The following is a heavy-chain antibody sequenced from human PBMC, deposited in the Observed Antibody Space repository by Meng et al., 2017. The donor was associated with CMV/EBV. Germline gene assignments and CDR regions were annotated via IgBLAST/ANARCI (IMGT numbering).Heavy chain of an antibody. CDR1: GGSISSYY. Sequence: HVQLTEAGPGVVKPSETLSLTCTVSGGSISSYYWSWIRQPAGKGLEWIGRIYTSGSTNYNPSLKSRVTMSVDTSKNQFSLKLSSVTASDTAVYYCARDLMNCSSTSCANWFDPWGQGTLVTVSS. D-gene: IGHD2-2*01. V-gene: IGHV4-4*07. J-gene: IGHJ5*02. CDR3: ARDLMNCSSTSCANWFDP. CDR2: IYTSGST.